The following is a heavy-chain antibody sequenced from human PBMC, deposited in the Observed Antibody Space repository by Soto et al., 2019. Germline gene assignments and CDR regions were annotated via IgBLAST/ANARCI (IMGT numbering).Heavy chain of an antibody. D-gene: IGHD3-22*01. J-gene: IGHJ3*02. V-gene: IGHV5-51*01. CDR3: ARGYYYDSSGYLPDAFDI. CDR2: IYPGDSDT. Sequence: SLKISCKGSGYSFTSYWIGWVRQMPGKGLEWMGIIYPGDSDTRYSPSFQGQVTISADKSISTAYLQWSSLKASDTAMYYCARGYYYDSSGYLPDAFDIWGQGTLVTVSS. CDR1: GYSFTSYW.